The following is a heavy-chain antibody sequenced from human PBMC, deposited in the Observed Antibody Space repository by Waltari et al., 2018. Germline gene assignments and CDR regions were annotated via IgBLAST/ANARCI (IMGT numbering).Heavy chain of an antibody. CDR1: GFSFEDYA. V-gene: IGHV3-9*01. D-gene: IGHD2-8*01. J-gene: IGHJ6*02. CDR2: ISWSSESV. CDR3: AKDLAEDYNGVAAYYGMDV. Sequence: EMQLVESGGGWVQPGRSLTLSCEASGFSFEDYAMHWVRQPPGKGLEWVAGISWSSESVGYADSVNGRVSVSRDNAKNSLYLQMDSLRPEDAALYFCAKDLAEDYNGVAAYYGMDVWGQGTTVIVS.